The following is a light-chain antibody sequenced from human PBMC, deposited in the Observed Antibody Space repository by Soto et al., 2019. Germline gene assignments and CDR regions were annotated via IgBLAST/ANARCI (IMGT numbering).Light chain of an antibody. J-gene: IGKJ2*01. CDR2: KAS. Sequence: DIQMTQSPSTLSASVGDSVTITCRASQSISSWLAWYQQKPGKAPKLLIYKASSLERGVPSRFSGSGSGTEFTLTISSLQPDDFATYYCQQYNDYPYTLGQGTKLEIK. CDR3: QQYNDYPYT. CDR1: QSISSW. V-gene: IGKV1-5*03.